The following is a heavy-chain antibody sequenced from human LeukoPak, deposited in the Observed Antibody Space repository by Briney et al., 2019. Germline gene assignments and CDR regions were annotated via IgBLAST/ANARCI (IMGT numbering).Heavy chain of an antibody. CDR3: AKDPVVGAPHVFDI. J-gene: IGHJ3*02. CDR1: GFTFSTYA. CDR2: ISGGIMINT. V-gene: IGHV3-23*01. Sequence: GGSLRLSCAASGFTFSTYAMSWVRQAPGKGLEWVAAISGGIMINTYYTDSVKGRFTISRDNSKNTFYLQMNSLRDGDTAVYYCAKDPVVGAPHVFDIWGQGTMVTVSS.